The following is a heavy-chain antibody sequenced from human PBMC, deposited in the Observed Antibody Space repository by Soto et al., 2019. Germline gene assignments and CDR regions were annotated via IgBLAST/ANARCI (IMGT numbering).Heavy chain of an antibody. V-gene: IGHV4-31*02. J-gene: IGHJ4*02. CDR1: FGSISSGGCS. CDR3: ARDRGLLIAAAGTFEY. Sequence: LSLTWTVPFGSISSGGCSWSFINQPPLKGLEWIGYIYYSGSTDYNPSLKSRVTISVDTSKNQFSLKLSSVTAADTAVYYCARDRGLLIAAAGTFEYWGQGTLVTVS. CDR2: IYYSGST. D-gene: IGHD6-13*01.